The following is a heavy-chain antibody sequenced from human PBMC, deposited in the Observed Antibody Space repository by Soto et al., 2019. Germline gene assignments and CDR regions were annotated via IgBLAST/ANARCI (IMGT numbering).Heavy chain of an antibody. CDR2: ISYDGSNK. V-gene: IGHV3-30-3*01. Sequence: GGSLRLSCAASGFTFSSYAMHWVRQAPGKGLEWVAVISYDGSNKYYADSVMGRFTISRDNSKNTLYLQMNSMRAEDTAVYYCAREGAVWLLHEYFQHWGQGTLVTVSS. CDR3: AREGAVWLLHEYFQH. J-gene: IGHJ1*01. D-gene: IGHD3-22*01. CDR1: GFTFSSYA.